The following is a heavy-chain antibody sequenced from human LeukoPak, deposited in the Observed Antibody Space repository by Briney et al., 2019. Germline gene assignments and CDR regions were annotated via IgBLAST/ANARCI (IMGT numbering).Heavy chain of an antibody. Sequence: GGSLRLSCAASGFTFSSYAMSWVRQAPGKGLEWVSTIGVSSGFTYYADSVKGRFTISRDDSKNTLYLQMNSLRADDTAAYYCAKGQHQWLISFDYWGQGTLVTVSS. CDR2: IGVSSGFT. V-gene: IGHV3-23*01. D-gene: IGHD6-19*01. J-gene: IGHJ4*02. CDR3: AKGQHQWLISFDY. CDR1: GFTFSSYA.